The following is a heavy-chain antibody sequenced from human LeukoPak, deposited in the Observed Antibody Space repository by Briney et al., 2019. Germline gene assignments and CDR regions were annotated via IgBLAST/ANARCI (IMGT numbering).Heavy chain of an antibody. V-gene: IGHV4-39*01. D-gene: IGHD7-27*01. CDR2: IYYSGST. J-gene: IGHJ6*03. CDR1: GGPISSSSYY. CDR3: ASNANWGSRGYYYYYMDV. Sequence: PSETLSLTCTVSGGPISSSSYYWGWIRQPPGKGLEWIGSIYYSGSTYYNPSLKSRVTISVDTSKNQFSLKLSSVTAADTAVYYCASNANWGSRGYYYYYMDVWGKGTTVTVSS.